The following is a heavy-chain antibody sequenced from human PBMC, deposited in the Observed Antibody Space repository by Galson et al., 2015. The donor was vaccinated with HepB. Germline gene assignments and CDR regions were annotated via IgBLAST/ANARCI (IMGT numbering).Heavy chain of an antibody. CDR2: ISYDGRNE. Sequence: SLRLCCAASGFTFSRCGMHWVRQAPGKGLEWVAAISYDGRNEHFPDSLKGRFTISRDNSKNTLYLQMDSLGPEDTAVYYCAKGDYGGSNSEFSGAFDMWGQGTMVTVSS. CDR1: GFTFSRCG. J-gene: IGHJ3*02. V-gene: IGHV3-30*18. CDR3: AKGDYGGSNSEFSGAFDM. D-gene: IGHD4-23*01.